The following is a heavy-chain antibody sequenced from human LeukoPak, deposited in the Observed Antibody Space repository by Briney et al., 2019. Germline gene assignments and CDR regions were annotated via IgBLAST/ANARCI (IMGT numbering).Heavy chain of an antibody. J-gene: IGHJ6*03. V-gene: IGHV3-30*02. Sequence: GGSLRLSCAASGFTFSSYGMHWVRQAPGKGLEWVAFIRYDGSNKYYADSVKGRFTISRDNSKNTLYLQMNSLRAEDTAVYYCAKDQSSAAAGHGGTNYYYYYMDVWGKGTTVTVSS. CDR3: AKDQSSAAAGHGGTNYYYYYMDV. CDR2: IRYDGSNK. D-gene: IGHD6-13*01. CDR1: GFTFSSYG.